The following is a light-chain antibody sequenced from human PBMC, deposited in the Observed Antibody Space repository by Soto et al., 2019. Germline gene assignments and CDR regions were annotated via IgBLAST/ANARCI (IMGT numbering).Light chain of an antibody. V-gene: IGLV2-14*01. CDR2: EVS. CDR3: SSYTAGGTI. CDR1: SGDVGGYYY. J-gene: IGLJ1*01. Sequence: QSALTQPASVSGSPGQSITISCTGTSGDVGGYYYVSWYQQLPGKAPKLMISEVSNRPSGVSNRFSGSKSGNTASLTISGRQAEDEADYYCSSYTAGGTIFGTGTKVPVL.